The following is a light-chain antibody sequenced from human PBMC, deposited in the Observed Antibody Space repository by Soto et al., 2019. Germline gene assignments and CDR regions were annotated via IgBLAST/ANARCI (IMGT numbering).Light chain of an antibody. V-gene: IGKV3-15*01. CDR1: QSVSSN. CDR3: QQYNNWPSPA. J-gene: IGKJ1*01. Sequence: EIVMTQSPATLSVSPGERATLSCRASQSVSSNLAWYQQKPGQAPRLLIYGASTMATGIPARFSGSGSGTEFTLTISSLQSEDFAVYYCQQYNNWPSPAFGQGTKVEIK. CDR2: GAS.